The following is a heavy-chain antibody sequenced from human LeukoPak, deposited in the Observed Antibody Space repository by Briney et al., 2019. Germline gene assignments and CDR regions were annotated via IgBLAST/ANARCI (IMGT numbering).Heavy chain of an antibody. CDR1: GGTFSSYA. Sequence: ASLKVSCKASGGTFSSYAISWVRQAPGQGLEWMGGIIPIFGTANYAQKFEGRVTITADESTSTAYMELSSLRSEDTAVYYCARDYYGSGSDYWGQGTLVTVSS. CDR2: IIPIFGTA. V-gene: IGHV1-69*13. CDR3: ARDYYGSGSDY. D-gene: IGHD3-10*01. J-gene: IGHJ4*02.